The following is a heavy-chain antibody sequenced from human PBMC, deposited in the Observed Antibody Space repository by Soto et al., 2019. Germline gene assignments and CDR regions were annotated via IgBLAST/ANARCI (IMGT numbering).Heavy chain of an antibody. CDR1: GYTFTSYG. J-gene: IGHJ6*03. D-gene: IGHD2-15*01. V-gene: IGHV1-18*01. CDR3: ARGSPYCSGGNCYYFMDV. CDR2: ISAYNGDT. Sequence: ASVKVSCKASGYTFTSYGITWVRQAPGQGLEWMGWISAYNGDTNYAQKFQGRVTMTADRSTSTAHMELRSLRSDDTAVYYCARGSPYCSGGNCYYFMDVWGKGTTVTSP.